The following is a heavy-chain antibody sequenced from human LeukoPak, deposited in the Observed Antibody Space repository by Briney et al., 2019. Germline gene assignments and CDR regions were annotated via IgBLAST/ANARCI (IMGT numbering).Heavy chain of an antibody. CDR2: MNPNSGNT. D-gene: IGHD6-13*01. CDR3: ARPGIAAAGYLYYFDY. Sequence: GASVKVSCKASGYTFTSYDINWVRQATGQGLEWMGWMNPNSGNTGYAQKFQGRVTITADEFTSTAYMELSSLRSEDTAVYYCARPGIAAAGYLYYFDYWGQGTLVTVSS. J-gene: IGHJ4*02. V-gene: IGHV1-8*01. CDR1: GYTFTSYD.